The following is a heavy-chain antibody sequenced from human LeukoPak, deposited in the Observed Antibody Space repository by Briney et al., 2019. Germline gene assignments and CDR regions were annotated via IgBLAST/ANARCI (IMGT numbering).Heavy chain of an antibody. CDR1: GYTFTGYY. J-gene: IGHJ4*02. Sequence: ASVKVSCKASGYTFTGYYMHWVRQAPGQGLEWMGWINPNSGGTNYAQQFQGRVTMTRDTSISTAYMELSRLRSDDTAVYYCARGEDYGDPIDYWGQGTLVTVSS. CDR3: ARGEDYGDPIDY. V-gene: IGHV1-2*02. D-gene: IGHD4-17*01. CDR2: INPNSGGT.